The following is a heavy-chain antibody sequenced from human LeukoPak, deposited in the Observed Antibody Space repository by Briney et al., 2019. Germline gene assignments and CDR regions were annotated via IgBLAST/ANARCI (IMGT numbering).Heavy chain of an antibody. CDR3: AKSGYSSGWFPPVD. CDR2: ISGSGGST. D-gene: IGHD6-19*01. Sequence: TGGSLRLSCAASGFTFSSYAMSWVRQAPGKGLEWVSAISGSGGSTYYADSVKGRFTISRDNSKNTLYLQMNSLRAEDTAVYYCAKSGYSSGWFPPVDWGQGTLVTVSS. J-gene: IGHJ4*02. V-gene: IGHV3-23*01. CDR1: GFTFSSYA.